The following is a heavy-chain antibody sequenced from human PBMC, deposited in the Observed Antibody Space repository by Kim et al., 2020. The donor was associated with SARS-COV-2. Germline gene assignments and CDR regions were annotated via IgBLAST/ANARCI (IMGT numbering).Heavy chain of an antibody. V-gene: IGHV3-48*03. CDR3: ARVQGCSSGSCYLPQYYYYGMDV. CDR1: GFTFSSYE. D-gene: IGHD2-15*01. J-gene: IGHJ6*02. Sequence: GGSLRLSCAASGFTFSSYEMNWVRQAPGKGLEWVSYISSSGSTIYYADSVKGRFTISRDNAKNSLYLQMNSLRAEDTAVYYCARVQGCSSGSCYLPQYYYYGMDVWGQGTTVTVSS. CDR2: ISSSGSTI.